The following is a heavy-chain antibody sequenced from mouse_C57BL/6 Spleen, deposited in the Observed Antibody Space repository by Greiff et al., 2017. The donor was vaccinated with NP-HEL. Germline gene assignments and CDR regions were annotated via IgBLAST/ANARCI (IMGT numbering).Heavy chain of an antibody. V-gene: IGHV2-2*01. CDR3: ARVTTVVARGYAMDY. J-gene: IGHJ4*01. Sequence: QVQLKQSGPGLVQPSQSLSITCTVSGFSLTSYGVHWVRQSPGKGLEWLGVIWSGGSTDYNAAFISRLSISKDNSKSQVFFKMNSLQADDTAIYYCARVTTVVARGYAMDYWGQGTSVTVSS. D-gene: IGHD1-1*01. CDR1: GFSLTSYG. CDR2: IWSGGST.